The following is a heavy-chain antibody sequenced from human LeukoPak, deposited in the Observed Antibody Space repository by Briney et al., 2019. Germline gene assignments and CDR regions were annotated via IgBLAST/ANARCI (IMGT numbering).Heavy chain of an antibody. CDR2: ISGSGGNA. D-gene: IGHD6-19*01. CDR3: AGDRNSDWYSPLDY. Sequence: PGGSLRLTCAGSGFTFSSHAMSWVRQGPGKGLEWVSIISGSGGNARYADSVRGRFTISSDSSNNMLYIQMNSLRAEDTAVYYCAGDRNSDWYSPLDYWGQGSQVTVST. CDR1: GFTFSSHA. J-gene: IGHJ4*02. V-gene: IGHV3-23*01.